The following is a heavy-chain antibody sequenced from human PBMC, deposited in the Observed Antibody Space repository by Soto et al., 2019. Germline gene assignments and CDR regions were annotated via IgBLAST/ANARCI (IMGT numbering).Heavy chain of an antibody. CDR2: INSDGSST. V-gene: IGHV3-74*01. CDR3: ARDRIMAAAGTSYYYYYGMDV. J-gene: IGHJ6*02. D-gene: IGHD6-13*01. CDR1: GFTFSSYW. Sequence: GGSLRLSCAASGFTFSSYWMHWVRQAPGKGLVWVSRINSDGSSTSYADSVKGRFAISRDNAKNTLYLQMNSLRAEDTAVYYCARDRIMAAAGTSYYYYYGMDVWGQGTTVTVSS.